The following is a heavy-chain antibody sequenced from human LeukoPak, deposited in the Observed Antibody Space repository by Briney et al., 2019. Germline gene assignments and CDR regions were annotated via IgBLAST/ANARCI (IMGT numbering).Heavy chain of an antibody. CDR2: IYTSGST. CDR1: GGSISSYY. Sequence: PSETLSLTRTVSGGSISSYYWSWIRQPAGKGLEWIGRIYTSGSTNYNPSLKSRVTMSGDTSKNQFSLKLSSVTAADTAVYYCARDLGAGHCSGGSCFYYYYMDVWGKGTTVTVSS. CDR3: ARDLGAGHCSGGSCFYYYYMDV. V-gene: IGHV4-4*07. J-gene: IGHJ6*03. D-gene: IGHD2-15*01.